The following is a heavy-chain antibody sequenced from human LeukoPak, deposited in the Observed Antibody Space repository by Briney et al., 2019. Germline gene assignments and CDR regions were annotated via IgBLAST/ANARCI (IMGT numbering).Heavy chain of an antibody. CDR1: GFTFDTYA. CDR3: AKKWAVTGTTGAFDI. CDR2: ISGGGGST. Sequence: GGSLRLSCSASGFTFDTYAMTWVRQAPGKGLEWVSAISGGGGSTYYADSVKGRFTISRDNAKNTVYLQMNSLRAEDTAVYYCAKKWAVTGTTGAFDIWGQGTMVTVSS. V-gene: IGHV3-23*01. J-gene: IGHJ3*02. D-gene: IGHD1-20*01.